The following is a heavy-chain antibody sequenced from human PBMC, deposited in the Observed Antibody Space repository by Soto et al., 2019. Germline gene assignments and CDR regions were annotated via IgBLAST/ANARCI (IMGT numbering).Heavy chain of an antibody. CDR1: GGSMSTYY. CDR2: IYYSGST. J-gene: IGHJ4*02. CDR3: ARLGGYYQAFDQ. Sequence: SETLSLTCTVSGGSMSTYYWGWFLQPPGKGLEWVGYIYYSGSTTYSPSLKSRVTISLDTSKNQFSLILNSVTAADTAVYYCARLGGYYQAFDQWGQGSLVTVSS. V-gene: IGHV4-59*08. D-gene: IGHD3-22*01.